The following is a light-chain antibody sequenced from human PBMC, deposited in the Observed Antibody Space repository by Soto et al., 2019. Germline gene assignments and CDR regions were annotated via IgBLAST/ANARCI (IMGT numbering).Light chain of an antibody. CDR3: QQYHSYPLT. V-gene: IGKV1-5*03. Sequence: DIQVTRCPSTLSASVGERVTITCRASQSISAWLAWYQQKPGKAPKLLIYKASNVESGVPSRFSGSGSGTEFTLTISSLQPDDFATYYCQQYHSYPLTFGQGTRLEIK. CDR2: KAS. CDR1: QSISAW. J-gene: IGKJ5*01.